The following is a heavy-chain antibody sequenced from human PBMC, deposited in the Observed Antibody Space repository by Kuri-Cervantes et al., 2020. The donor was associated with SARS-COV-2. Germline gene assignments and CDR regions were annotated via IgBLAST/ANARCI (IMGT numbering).Heavy chain of an antibody. CDR3: AREWSRYYDSSGYYYPKADAFDI. Sequence: LSLTCAASGFTFSNYNMNWVRQAPGKGLEWVSSISSSSSDIYYADSVKGRFTISRDNAKNSLYLQMNSLRAEDTAVYYCAREWSRYYDSSGYYYPKADAFDIWGQGTMVTVSS. V-gene: IGHV3-21*01. CDR1: GFTFSNYN. J-gene: IGHJ3*02. D-gene: IGHD3-22*01. CDR2: ISSSSSDI.